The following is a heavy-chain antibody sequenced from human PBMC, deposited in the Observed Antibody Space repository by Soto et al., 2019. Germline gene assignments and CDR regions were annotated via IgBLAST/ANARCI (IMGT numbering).Heavy chain of an antibody. CDR1: GFNFAAYT. CDR3: SRALCIYFDS. CDR2: IRRIAYGGTT. J-gene: IGHJ4*02. V-gene: IGHV3-49*04. D-gene: IGHD5-12*01. Sequence: GGSLRLSCSASGFNFAAYTMSWVRLTPGKGLEWVGFIRRIAYGGTTDYAASVKGRFTISRDDSRKIVYLQMSRLKFDNTAVYYCSRALCIYFDSWAQGXLLAVYS.